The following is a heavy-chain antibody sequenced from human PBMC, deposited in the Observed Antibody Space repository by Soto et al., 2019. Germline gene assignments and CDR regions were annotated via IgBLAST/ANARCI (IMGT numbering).Heavy chain of an antibody. J-gene: IGHJ3*02. CDR1: GDSVSSNSAA. D-gene: IGHD2-15*01. CDR3: ASSPCSGGSCHDAFDI. CDR2: TYYRSKWYN. Sequence: PSQTLSLTCAISGDSVSSNSAAWNWIRQSPSRGREWLGRTYYRSKWYNDYAVSVKSRITINPDTSKNQFSLQLNSVTPEDTAVYYCASSPCSGGSCHDAFDIWGQGTMVTVSS. V-gene: IGHV6-1*01.